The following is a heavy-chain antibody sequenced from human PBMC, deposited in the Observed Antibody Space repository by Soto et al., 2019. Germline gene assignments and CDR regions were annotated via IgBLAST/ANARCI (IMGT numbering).Heavy chain of an antibody. D-gene: IGHD3-10*01. J-gene: IGHJ4*02. CDR2: ISSSSSYI. Sequence: GGSLRLSCAASGFTFSSYIMNWVRQAPGKGLEWVSSISSSSSYIYYADSVKGRFTISRDNAKNSLYLQMNSLRAEDTAVYYCARDFGGNYYGSGSYPYYFDYWGQGTLVTVSS. CDR1: GFTFSSYI. V-gene: IGHV3-21*01. CDR3: ARDFGGNYYGSGSYPYYFDY.